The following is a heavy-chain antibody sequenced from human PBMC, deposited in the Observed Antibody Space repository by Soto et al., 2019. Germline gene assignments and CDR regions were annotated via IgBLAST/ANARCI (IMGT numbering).Heavy chain of an antibody. J-gene: IGHJ6*02. Sequence: SETLSLTCAVYGGSFSGYYWSWIRQPPGKGLEWIGEINHSGSTNYNPSLKSRVTISVDTSKNQFSLKLSSVTAADTAVYYCARESKGWYYYYGMDVWGQGTTVTSP. V-gene: IGHV4-34*01. CDR1: GGSFSGYY. CDR3: ARESKGWYYYYGMDV. CDR2: INHSGST. D-gene: IGHD6-19*01.